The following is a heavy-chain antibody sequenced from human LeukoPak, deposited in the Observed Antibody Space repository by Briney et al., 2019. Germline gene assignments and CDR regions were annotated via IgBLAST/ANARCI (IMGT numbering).Heavy chain of an antibody. Sequence: GASVKVSCKASGYTFGNYGITWVRQAPGQGLEWMGWISAHNGNTKYAQNLQGRVTMTSDTSINTAYMELSSLTSEDTATYYCARELRRDEFWGQGTLVTVSS. CDR2: ISAHNGNT. J-gene: IGHJ4*02. CDR1: GYTFGNYG. CDR3: ARELRRDEF. V-gene: IGHV1-18*01. D-gene: IGHD3-10*01.